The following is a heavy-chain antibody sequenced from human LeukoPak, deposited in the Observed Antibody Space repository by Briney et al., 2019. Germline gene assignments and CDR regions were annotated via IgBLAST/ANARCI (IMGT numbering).Heavy chain of an antibody. CDR3: ARGTLVRRADYYYYGMDV. D-gene: IGHD3-10*01. CDR2: MNPNSGNT. Sequence: ASVKVSCKASGYTFTSYDINWVRQATGQGLEWMGWMNPNSGNTGYAQKFQGRVTMTRNTSISTAYMELSGLRSEDTAVYYCARGTLVRRADYYYYGMDVWGQGTTVTVSS. J-gene: IGHJ6*02. V-gene: IGHV1-8*01. CDR1: GYTFTSYD.